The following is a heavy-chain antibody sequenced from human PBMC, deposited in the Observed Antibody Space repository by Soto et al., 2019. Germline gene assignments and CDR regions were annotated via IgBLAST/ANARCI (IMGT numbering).Heavy chain of an antibody. V-gene: IGHV4-30-2*01. CDR2: IYHSGST. CDR1: GDSISSGGYS. D-gene: IGHD2-8*01. J-gene: IGHJ4*01. Sequence: QVQLQESGSGLVKPSQTLSLTCAVSGDSISSGGYSWGWIRQPPGKGLEWIGYIYHSGSTYYNPSIKSRVIISMNMSKNQFSLKLNSMTAAVTAGYYCARSHDANDDWGRGTLVTVSS. CDR3: ARSHDANDD.